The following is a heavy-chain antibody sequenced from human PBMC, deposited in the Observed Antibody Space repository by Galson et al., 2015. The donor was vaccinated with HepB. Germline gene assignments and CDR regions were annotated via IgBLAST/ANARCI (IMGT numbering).Heavy chain of an antibody. V-gene: IGHV1-69*04. D-gene: IGHD3-22*01. Sequence: SVKVSCKASGGTFSSYAISWVRQAPGQGLEWMGRIIPILGIANYAQKFQGRVTITADKSTSTAYMELSSLRSEDTAVYYCASPRGGYSAEVFDYWGQGTLVTVSS. CDR2: IIPILGIA. CDR1: GGTFSSYA. J-gene: IGHJ4*02. CDR3: ASPRGGYSAEVFDY.